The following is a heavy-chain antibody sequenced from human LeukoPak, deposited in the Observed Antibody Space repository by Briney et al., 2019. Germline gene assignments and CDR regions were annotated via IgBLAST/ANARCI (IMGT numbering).Heavy chain of an antibody. D-gene: IGHD3-22*01. Sequence: PGRSLRLSCAVSGFNFDDYAIHWVRQGPGKGLEWVAGISANGGFISYGESVKGRFTISRDNPRNSVFLQMNFLRAEDMAMYFCTKEVQRWHSYFYCPSYALDIWGQGTMVSVSS. CDR1: GFNFDDYA. CDR3: TKEVQRWHSYFYCPSYALDI. V-gene: IGHV3-9*03. J-gene: IGHJ3*02. CDR2: ISANGGFI.